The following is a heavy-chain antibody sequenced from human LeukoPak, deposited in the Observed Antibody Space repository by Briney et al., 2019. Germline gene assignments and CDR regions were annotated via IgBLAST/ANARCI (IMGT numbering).Heavy chain of an antibody. CDR3: ARDSAFRAVAGTVAFDI. Sequence: GASAKVSCKASGYTFTSYGISWVRQAPGQGLEWMGWISAYNGNTNYAQKLQGRVTMTTDTSTSTAYMELRSLRSDDTAVYYCARDSAFRAVAGTVAFDIWGQGTMVTVSS. CDR1: GYTFTSYG. CDR2: ISAYNGNT. D-gene: IGHD6-19*01. J-gene: IGHJ3*02. V-gene: IGHV1-18*01.